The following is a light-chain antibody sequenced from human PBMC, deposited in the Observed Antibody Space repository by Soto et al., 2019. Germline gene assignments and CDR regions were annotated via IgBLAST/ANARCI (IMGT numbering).Light chain of an antibody. CDR3: KSYAGSNTYV. CDR1: KNDIGVYDF. J-gene: IGLJ1*01. Sequence: QSALTQPPSASLSPGQSVTISCTGTKNDIGVYDFVSLYHHHPGKAPRLIIYEVVQRPSGVPDRFSGSKSGNTASLTVSGLQAADEADYFCKSYAGSNTYVFGSGTKVTVL. V-gene: IGLV2-8*01. CDR2: EVV.